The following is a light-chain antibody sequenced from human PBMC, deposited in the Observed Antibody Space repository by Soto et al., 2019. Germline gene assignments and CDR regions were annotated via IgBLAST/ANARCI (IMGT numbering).Light chain of an antibody. CDR2: AAS. J-gene: IGKJ3*01. CDR3: QEYYSPPFT. V-gene: IGKV1-27*01. Sequence: DIQMTQSPSSLSASVGDRVTITCRASQGISSSLAWYQHKPGKVPELLIYAASTLHSGVPSRFSGSGSGTDFTLTISSLQPEDVATYYCQEYYSPPFTFGPVTKVNFK. CDR1: QGISSS.